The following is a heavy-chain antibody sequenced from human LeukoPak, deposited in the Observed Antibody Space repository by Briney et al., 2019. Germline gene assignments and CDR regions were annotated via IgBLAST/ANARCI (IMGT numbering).Heavy chain of an antibody. CDR2: IKGEGSEK. CDR3: ARGSAYHIY. Sequence: PGGSLRLSCAASGLTFTTYWMTWVRRAPGKGLEGVANIKGEGSEKYYVDSVEGRFTVSRDNAKNSLYLQMNSLRAEDTAVYYCARGSAYHIYWGQGTLVTVSS. D-gene: IGHD1-14*01. V-gene: IGHV3-7*01. CDR1: GLTFTTYW. J-gene: IGHJ4*02.